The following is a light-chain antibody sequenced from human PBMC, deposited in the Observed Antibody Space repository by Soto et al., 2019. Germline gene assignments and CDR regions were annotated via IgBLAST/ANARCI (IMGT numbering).Light chain of an antibody. Sequence: DHQKTPSSSTLAASVGDRVTINFRASQSIGRWLAWYQQKPGAAPKLLIYDASSLQSGVPSRFSGSGSGTEFTLSISSLQPDDFATYYCQQYKGTFGQGTKVEIK. CDR2: DAS. V-gene: IGKV1-5*01. CDR1: QSIGRW. J-gene: IGKJ1*01. CDR3: QQYKGT.